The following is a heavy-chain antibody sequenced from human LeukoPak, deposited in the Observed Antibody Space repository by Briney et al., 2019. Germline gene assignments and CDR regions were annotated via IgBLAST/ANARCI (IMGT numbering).Heavy chain of an antibody. CDR2: IKQDGSEK. Sequence: GGSLRLSCAASGFTFSSYGMHWVRQAPGKGPEWVANIKQDGSEKDYVDSVKGRFTISRDNAKNSLYLQMNSLTAEDTAVYFCARDRRLVTVTVWFDPWGQGTQVTVSS. J-gene: IGHJ5*02. V-gene: IGHV3-7*01. D-gene: IGHD2-21*02. CDR1: GFTFSSYG. CDR3: ARDRRLVTVTVWFDP.